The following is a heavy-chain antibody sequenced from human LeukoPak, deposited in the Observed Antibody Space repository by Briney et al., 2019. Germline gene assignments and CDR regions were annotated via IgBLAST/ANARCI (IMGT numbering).Heavy chain of an antibody. CDR1: GFTFRSDW. Sequence: GGSLRLSCAASGFTFRSDWIYWVRQAPGQGLMWVSRINPDGSITNYADSVKGRFTISRDNSKNTLYLQVNSLRVEDTALYYCAKDLRGYNRPIDHWGQGTLVTVSS. CDR2: INPDGSIT. D-gene: IGHD5-24*01. CDR3: AKDLRGYNRPIDH. J-gene: IGHJ4*02. V-gene: IGHV3-74*01.